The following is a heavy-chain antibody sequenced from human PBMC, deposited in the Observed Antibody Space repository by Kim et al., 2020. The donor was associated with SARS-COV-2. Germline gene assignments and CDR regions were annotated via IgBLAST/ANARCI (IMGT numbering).Heavy chain of an antibody. Sequence: DSVKSRFTISRDNSKNSLYLQMNSLRTEDTALYYCAKGPYYYDSSGYNDYWCQGTLVTVSS. J-gene: IGHJ4*02. D-gene: IGHD3-22*01. V-gene: IGHV3-43*01. CDR3: AKGPYYYDSSGYNDY.